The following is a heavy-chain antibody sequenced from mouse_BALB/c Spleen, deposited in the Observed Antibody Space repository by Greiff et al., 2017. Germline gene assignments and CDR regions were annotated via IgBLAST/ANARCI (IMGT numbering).Heavy chain of an antibody. D-gene: IGHD1-1*01. CDR2: IYPGGGYT. CDR3: YYGSSYAMDY. CDR1: GYTFTNYW. J-gene: IGHJ4*01. V-gene: IGHV1-63*02. Sequence: QVQLQQSGAELVRPGTSVKISCKASGYTFTNYWLGWVKQRPGHGLEWIGDIYPGGGYTNYNEKFKGKATLTADTSSSTAYMQLSSLTSEDSAVYFCYYGSSYAMDYWGQGTSVTVSS.